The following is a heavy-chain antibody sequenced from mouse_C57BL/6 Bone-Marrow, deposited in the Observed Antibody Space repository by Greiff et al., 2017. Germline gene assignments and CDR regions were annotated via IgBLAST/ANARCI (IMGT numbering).Heavy chain of an antibody. J-gene: IGHJ4*01. Sequence: QVKLQQSGAELVRPGTSVKVSCKASGYAFTNYLIEWVKQRPGQGLEWIGVINPGCGGTNYNEKFKGKATLTADKSSSTAYMQLSSLTSEDSAVYFCARCRLKLEGYYWGQRTSVTVSS. V-gene: IGHV1-54*01. D-gene: IGHD3-2*02. CDR3: ARCRLKLEGYY. CDR1: GYAFTNYL. CDR2: INPGCGGT.